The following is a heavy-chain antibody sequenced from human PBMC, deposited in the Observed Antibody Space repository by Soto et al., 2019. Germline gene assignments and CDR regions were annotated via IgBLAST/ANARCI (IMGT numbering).Heavy chain of an antibody. D-gene: IGHD2-2*01. CDR3: ARESIVVARPLGYYYGMDV. V-gene: IGHV3-7*03. CDR1: GFTFSSYW. J-gene: IGHJ6*02. CDR2: IKQDGSEK. Sequence: EVQLVESGGGLVQPGGSLRLSCAASGFTFSSYWMSWVRQAPGKGLEWVANIKQDGSEKYYVDSVKGRFTISRDNAKNSLYLQMNSLRAEDTAVYYCARESIVVARPLGYYYGMDVWGQGTPVTVSS.